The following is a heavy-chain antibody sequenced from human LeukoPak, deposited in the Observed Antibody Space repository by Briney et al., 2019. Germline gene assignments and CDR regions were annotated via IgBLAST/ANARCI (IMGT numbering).Heavy chain of an antibody. CDR3: AREKIGYYDGSGRGWFDP. CDR2: IYISGST. V-gene: IGHV4-38-2*02. Sequence: SETLSLTCTVSGYSISSGYYWAWIRQPAGKGLEWIGRIYISGSTNYNPSLKSRVTISVDTSKKQFSLKLSSVTAADTAVYYCAREKIGYYDGSGRGWFDPWGQGTLVTVSS. D-gene: IGHD3-22*01. J-gene: IGHJ5*02. CDR1: GYSISSGYY.